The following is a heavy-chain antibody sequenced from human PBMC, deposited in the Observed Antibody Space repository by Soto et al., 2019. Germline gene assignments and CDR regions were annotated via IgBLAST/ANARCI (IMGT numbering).Heavy chain of an antibody. CDR1: GFTFSSYA. CDR3: ARGGSGLFYYYGMDV. J-gene: IGHJ6*02. CDR2: ISSNGGST. D-gene: IGHD3-10*01. Sequence: LRLCCAGSGFTFSSYAMHWVRQAPGKGLEYVSAISSNGGSTYYANSVKGRFTISRDNSKNTLYLQMGSLRAEDMAVYYCARGGSGLFYYYGMDVWGQGTTVTVSS. V-gene: IGHV3-64*01.